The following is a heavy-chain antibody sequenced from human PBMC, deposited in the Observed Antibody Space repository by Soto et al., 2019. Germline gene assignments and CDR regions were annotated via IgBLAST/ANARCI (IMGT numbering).Heavy chain of an antibody. Sequence: SETLSLTCTGSGDSISGSPYFWGWIRQPPGKRLEWIGSIFYDGYTLYTPSLKSRVTISVDSSKNQFSLNLTSVTAADTAVYYCATQGFGVLHGLVDVWGQGTTVTVSS. CDR3: ATQGFGVLHGLVDV. D-gene: IGHD3-10*01. J-gene: IGHJ6*02. CDR1: GDSISGSPYF. V-gene: IGHV4-39*01. CDR2: IFYDGYT.